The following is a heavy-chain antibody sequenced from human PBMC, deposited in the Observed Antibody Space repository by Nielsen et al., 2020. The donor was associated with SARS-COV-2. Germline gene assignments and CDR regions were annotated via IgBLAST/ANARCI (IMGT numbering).Heavy chain of an antibody. D-gene: IGHD3-16*02. CDR2: IYTSGST. CDR1: GGSISSYY. J-gene: IGHJ5*02. CDR3: ARDRGHSMITFGGVIARRNWFDP. Sequence: SETLSLTCTVSGGSISSYYWSWIRQPAEKGLEWIGRIYTSGSTNYNPSLKSRVTMSVDTSKNQFSLKLSFVTAADTAVYYCARDRGHSMITFGGVIARRNWFDPWGQGTLVTVSS. V-gene: IGHV4-4*07.